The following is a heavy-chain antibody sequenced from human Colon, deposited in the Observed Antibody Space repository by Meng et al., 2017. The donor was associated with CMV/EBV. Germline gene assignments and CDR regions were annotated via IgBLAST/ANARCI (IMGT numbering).Heavy chain of an antibody. V-gene: IGHV1-2*02. CDR2: INPNMGGP. J-gene: IGHJ4*02. CDR1: GYTFTGYK. D-gene: IGHD5-24*01. Sequence: ASVQVSCKASGYTFTGYKIHWVRQAPGQGLEWMGWINPNMGGPTYAQKFKGRVTVTRDTSISTVYMELNSLTSDDTAVYYCARAGDDYFDLWGQGTLVTVSS. CDR3: ARAGDDYFDL.